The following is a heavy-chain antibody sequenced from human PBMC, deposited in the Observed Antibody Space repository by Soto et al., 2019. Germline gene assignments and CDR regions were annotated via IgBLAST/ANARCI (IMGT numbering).Heavy chain of an antibody. J-gene: IGHJ4*02. CDR1: GFTFSSYA. D-gene: IGHD6-13*01. V-gene: IGHV3-23*01. CDR3: AKYAIASIASAGSEYYFDY. CDR2: ISGSGGST. Sequence: GGSLRLSCAASGFTFSSYAMSWVRQAPGKGLEWVSAISGSGGSTYYADSVKGRFTISRDNSENTLYLQMNSLRAEDTAVYYCAKYAIASIASAGSEYYFDYWGQGNLVTVSS.